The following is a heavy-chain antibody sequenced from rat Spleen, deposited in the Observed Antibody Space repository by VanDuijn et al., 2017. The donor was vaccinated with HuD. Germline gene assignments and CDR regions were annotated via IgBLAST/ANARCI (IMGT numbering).Heavy chain of an antibody. Sequence: EVQLVESGGGLVQPGRSLKLSCAASGFTFSNYDMAWVRQAPTKGLEWVASISPSGGSTYYRDSVKGRFTVSRDNAKSTLYLQMDSLRSEDTATYYCARQEFITTVGNWFAYWGQGTLVTVSS. CDR2: ISPSGGST. J-gene: IGHJ3*01. D-gene: IGHD1-1*01. CDR3: ARQEFITTVGNWFAY. V-gene: IGHV5-25*01. CDR1: GFTFSNYD.